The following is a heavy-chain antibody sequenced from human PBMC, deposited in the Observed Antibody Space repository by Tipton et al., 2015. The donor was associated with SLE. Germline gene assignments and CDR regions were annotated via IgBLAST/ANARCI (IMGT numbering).Heavy chain of an antibody. CDR1: GGSFSGFY. Sequence: LRLSCAVHGGSFSGFYWSWIRQPPGKGLEWIGEINHSGSTNYNPSLKGRVTMSVDTSKYQFSLKVNSVTAADTAVYYCARTIQFGPGDWGRGTLVTVSS. V-gene: IGHV4-34*01. D-gene: IGHD3-16*01. CDR2: INHSGST. CDR3: ARTIQFGPGD. J-gene: IGHJ4*02.